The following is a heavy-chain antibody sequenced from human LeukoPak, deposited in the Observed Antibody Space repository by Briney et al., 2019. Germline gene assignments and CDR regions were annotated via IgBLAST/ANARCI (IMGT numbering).Heavy chain of an antibody. CDR2: ISAYNGNT. Sequence: GASVKVSCKASGYTFTSYGISWVRQAPGQGLEWMGWISAYNGNTNYAQKLQGRVTMTTDTSTSTAYMELRSLRSDDTAVYYCAARGYSYGFDVEVFDYWGQGTLVTVSS. CDR3: AARGYSYGFDVEVFDY. V-gene: IGHV1-18*01. D-gene: IGHD5-18*01. J-gene: IGHJ4*02. CDR1: GYTFTSYG.